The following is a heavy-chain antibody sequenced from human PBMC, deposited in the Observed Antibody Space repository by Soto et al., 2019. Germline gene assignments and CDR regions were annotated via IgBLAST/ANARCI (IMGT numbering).Heavy chain of an antibody. D-gene: IGHD4-17*01. Sequence: QITLKESGPTLVRPAQTLTLTCAFSGFSLTTYDMGVAWIRQPPGKALEWLALIYWDDDKRYSPSLKDRLAISKETPRNQVVLTITNMDPGDTATYFCAHAGDYDLLTFDHWGPGTLVTVSS. CDR2: IYWDDDK. V-gene: IGHV2-5*02. CDR3: AHAGDYDLLTFDH. CDR1: GFSLTTYDMG. J-gene: IGHJ4*02.